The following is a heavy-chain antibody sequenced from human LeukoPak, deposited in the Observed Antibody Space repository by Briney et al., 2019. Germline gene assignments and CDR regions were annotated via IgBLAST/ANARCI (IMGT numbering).Heavy chain of an antibody. J-gene: IGHJ4*02. CDR2: ISWNSGSI. Sequence: PGRSLRLSCAASGFTFDDYAMHWARQAPGKGLEWVSGISWNSGSIGYADSVKGRFTISRDNAKNSLYLQMNSLRAEDTALYYCAKDVSLYGDYVFDYWGQGTLVTVSS. V-gene: IGHV3-9*01. CDR1: GFTFDDYA. CDR3: AKDVSLYGDYVFDY. D-gene: IGHD4-17*01.